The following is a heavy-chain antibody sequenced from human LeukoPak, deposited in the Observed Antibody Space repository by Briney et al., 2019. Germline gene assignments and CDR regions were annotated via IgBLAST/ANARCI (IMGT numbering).Heavy chain of an antibody. Sequence: GGFLRLSCAAAGFTFSSYGMHWVRQAPGKGLEWVAFIRYDGTNKYYADSVKGRFTISRDNSKNTLYLQMNSRRADDTAVYYCAGYGNSLDYWGQGTLVTVSS. D-gene: IGHD4-23*01. CDR3: AGYGNSLDY. CDR1: GFTFSSYG. J-gene: IGHJ4*02. V-gene: IGHV3-30*02. CDR2: IRYDGTNK.